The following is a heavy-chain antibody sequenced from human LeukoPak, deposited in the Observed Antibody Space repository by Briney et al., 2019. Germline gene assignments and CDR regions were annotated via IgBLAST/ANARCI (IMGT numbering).Heavy chain of an antibody. D-gene: IGHD6-13*01. V-gene: IGHV5-10-1*01. J-gene: IGHJ4*02. CDR1: GYSFTSCW. Sequence: GESLKNSCKGSGYSFTSCWISWVRQMPGKGLEWMGRIDPSDSYTNYSPSFLGHVTISADKSISTAYLQWSSLKASDTAMYYCARHVGYSSSWVYYWGQGTLVTVSS. CDR3: ARHVGYSSSWVYY. CDR2: IDPSDSYT.